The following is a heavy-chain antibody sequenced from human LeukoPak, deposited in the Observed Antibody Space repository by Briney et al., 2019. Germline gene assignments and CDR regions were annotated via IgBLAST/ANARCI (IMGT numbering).Heavy chain of an antibody. Sequence: GGSLRLSCAASGFTFSGYEMSWVRQAPGKGLEWVSYISSSGSTIYYADSVKGRFTISRDNAKNSLYLQMSSLRAEDTAVYYCARESSGAGGAFDIWGQGTMVTVSS. D-gene: IGHD3-22*01. J-gene: IGHJ3*02. CDR1: GFTFSGYE. CDR2: ISSSGSTI. V-gene: IGHV3-48*03. CDR3: ARESSGAGGAFDI.